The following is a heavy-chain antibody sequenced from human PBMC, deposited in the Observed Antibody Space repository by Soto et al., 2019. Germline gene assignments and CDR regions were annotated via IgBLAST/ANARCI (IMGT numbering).Heavy chain of an antibody. J-gene: IGHJ4*01. CDR1: GGSVSSGSYY. V-gene: IGHV4-61*01. Sequence: PSETLSLTCTVSGGSVSSGSYYWSWIRQPPGKGLEWIGYIYYSGSTNYNPSLKSRVTISVDTSKNQFSLKLSSVTAADTAVYYCARGITYYYGSGSPLVDYWGHGTLVTVSS. CDR3: ARGITYYYGSGSPLVDY. D-gene: IGHD3-10*01. CDR2: IYYSGST.